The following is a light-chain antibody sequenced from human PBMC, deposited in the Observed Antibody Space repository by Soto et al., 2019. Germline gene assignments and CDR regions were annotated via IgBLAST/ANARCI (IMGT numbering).Light chain of an antibody. CDR3: QQRNNWLT. Sequence: DIVLTQSPATLSLSPGERATLSCRASQSVGTSLAWFQHKPGQAPRLLLYAASNRAAGIPVRFSGSGSGTDFTLTISSLEPEDFEVYYCQQRNNWLTFGGGTKVEIK. J-gene: IGKJ4*01. CDR1: QSVGTS. CDR2: AAS. V-gene: IGKV3-11*01.